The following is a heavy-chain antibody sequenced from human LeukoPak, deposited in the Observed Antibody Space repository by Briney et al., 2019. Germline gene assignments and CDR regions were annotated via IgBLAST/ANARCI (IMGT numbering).Heavy chain of an antibody. J-gene: IGHJ5*02. Sequence: SETLSLTCAVYGGSFSGYYWSWIRQPPGKGLEWIGEINHSGSTNYNPSLKSRVTISVDTYKTQFSLKLSSVTAADTAVYYCASKGEPLRGGCFDPWGQETLVSVSS. CDR3: ASKGEPLRGGCFDP. D-gene: IGHD1-14*01. V-gene: IGHV4-34*01. CDR1: GGSFSGYY. CDR2: INHSGST.